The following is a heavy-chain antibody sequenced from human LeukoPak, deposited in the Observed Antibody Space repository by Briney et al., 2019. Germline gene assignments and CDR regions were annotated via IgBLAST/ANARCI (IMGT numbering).Heavy chain of an antibody. V-gene: IGHV4-39*01. J-gene: IGHJ5*02. D-gene: IGHD3-22*01. Sequence: SETLSLTCTVSGGSISSSSYYWGWIRQPPGKGLEWIGSIYYSGSTYYNLSLKSRVTISVDTSKNQFSLKLSSVTAADTAVYYCARHRGQYYYDSSGYYGKNWFDPWGQGTLVTVSS. CDR3: ARHRGQYYYDSSGYYGKNWFDP. CDR1: GGSISSSSYY. CDR2: IYYSGST.